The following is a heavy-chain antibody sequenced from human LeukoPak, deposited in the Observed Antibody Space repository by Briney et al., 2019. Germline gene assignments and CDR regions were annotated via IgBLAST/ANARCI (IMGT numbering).Heavy chain of an antibody. CDR1: GFIFSNYG. V-gene: IGHV3-33*01. Sequence: PGGSLRLSCAASGFIFSNYGMHWVRQAPGKGLEWVAVIWHDGSNKYYADSVKGRFTISRDNSKNTLYLQMNSLRAEDTAVYYCARGEMTTVTQLASYYYYGMDVWGQGTTVTVSS. CDR2: IWHDGSNK. D-gene: IGHD4-11*01. CDR3: ARGEMTTVTQLASYYYYGMDV. J-gene: IGHJ6*02.